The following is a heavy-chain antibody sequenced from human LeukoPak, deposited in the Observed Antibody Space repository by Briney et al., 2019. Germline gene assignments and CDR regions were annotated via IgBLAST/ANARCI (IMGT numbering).Heavy chain of an antibody. J-gene: IGHJ4*02. V-gene: IGHV5-10-1*01. CDR1: GYRFTNYW. D-gene: IGHD5-24*01. CDR2: IDPSDYYS. Sequence: GESLKICCKGSGYRFTNYWISWVRQMPGKGLEWMGRIDPSDYYSNYSPSFQGHVTISADKSISTFYLQWRSLKASDTAMYYCARHRDGYNHTFDYWGQGTLVTVSS. CDR3: ARHRDGYNHTFDY.